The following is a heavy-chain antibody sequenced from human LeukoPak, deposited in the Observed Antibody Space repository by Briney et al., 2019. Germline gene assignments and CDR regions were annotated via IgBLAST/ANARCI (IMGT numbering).Heavy chain of an antibody. CDR1: GYSISSGHY. CDR2: IFHSGST. J-gene: IGHJ4*02. V-gene: IGHV4-38-2*01. CDR3: ARAPFIQSDYGGSFDY. D-gene: IGHD4-23*01. Sequence: SETLSLTCAVSGYSISSGHYWGWIRQPPGKGLEWIGTIFHSGSTYYNPSLKSRVTISVDTSKNQFSLKLTSVTAADTAAYYCARAPFIQSDYGGSFDYWGQGTLVTVSS.